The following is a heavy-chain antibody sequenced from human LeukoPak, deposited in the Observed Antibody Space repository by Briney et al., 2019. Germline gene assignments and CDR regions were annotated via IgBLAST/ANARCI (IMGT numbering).Heavy chain of an antibody. CDR1: GGSISGGNYY. V-gene: IGHV4-61*02. D-gene: IGHD3-22*01. CDR3: AGPYDSSGYYYNDAFDM. Sequence: PSETQSLTCTVSGGSISGGNYYWSWIRQPAGKGLEWIGRISTSGSTNYNPSLKSRVTISVDTSKNQLSLKLSSVTAADTAVYYCAGPYDSSGYYYNDAFDMWGQGTMVTVSS. J-gene: IGHJ3*02. CDR2: ISTSGST.